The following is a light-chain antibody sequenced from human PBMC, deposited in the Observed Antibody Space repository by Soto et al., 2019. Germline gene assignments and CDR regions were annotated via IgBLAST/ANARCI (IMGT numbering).Light chain of an antibody. CDR2: GAS. Sequence: EIVLTQSPGTLSLSPGERATLSCRASQSVSSSYLAWYQQKPGQPPRLLIYGASSRATGIPDRFSGSGSGTDFTHTISRLEPEDFAVFYCQHYDSLPITFGQGTRLETK. CDR1: QSVSSSY. V-gene: IGKV3-20*01. J-gene: IGKJ5*01. CDR3: QHYDSLPIT.